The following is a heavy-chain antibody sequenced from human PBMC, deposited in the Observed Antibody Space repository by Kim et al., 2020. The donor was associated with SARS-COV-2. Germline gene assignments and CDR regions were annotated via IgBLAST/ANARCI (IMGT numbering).Heavy chain of an antibody. Sequence: SLKSRLTISIGTSKNQFSLKLTSVTAADTAVYYCARENYSGSGTYYYFDDWGQGTLVTVSS. V-gene: IGHV4-59*01. D-gene: IGHD3-10*01. J-gene: IGHJ4*02. CDR3: ARENYSGSGTYYYFDD.